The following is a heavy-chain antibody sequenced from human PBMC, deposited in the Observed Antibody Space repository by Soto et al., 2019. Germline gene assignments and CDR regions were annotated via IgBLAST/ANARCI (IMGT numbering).Heavy chain of an antibody. CDR2: INHSGST. CDR1: GGSFSGYY. CDR3: ASLPIAAAGTGYYYYGMDV. D-gene: IGHD6-13*01. V-gene: IGHV4-34*01. Sequence: SETLSLTCAVYGGSFSGYYWSWIRQPPGKGLEWIGEINHSGSTYYNPSLKSRVTISVDTSKNQFSLKLSSVTAADTAVYYCASLPIAAAGTGYYYYGMDVWGQGTTVTVSS. J-gene: IGHJ6*02.